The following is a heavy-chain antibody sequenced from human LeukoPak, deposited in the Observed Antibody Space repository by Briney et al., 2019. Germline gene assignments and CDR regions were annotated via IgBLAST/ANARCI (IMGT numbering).Heavy chain of an antibody. V-gene: IGHV3-7*01. D-gene: IGHD5-24*01. CDR1: GFTFSSYW. Sequence: PGGSLRLSCAASGFTFSSYWMSWVRQAPGKGLEWVANIKQDGSEKYYVDSVKGRFTISRDNAKNSLYLQMNSLRAEDTAVYYCARVGRDRDGYNYYYFDYWGQGTLVTVSS. CDR3: ARVGRDRDGYNYYYFDY. CDR2: IKQDGSEK. J-gene: IGHJ4*02.